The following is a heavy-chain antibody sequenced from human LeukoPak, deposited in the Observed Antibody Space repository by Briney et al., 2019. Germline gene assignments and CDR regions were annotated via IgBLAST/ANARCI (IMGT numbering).Heavy chain of an antibody. D-gene: IGHD2-21*02. CDR3: TRTSCSGDCYWHDY. CDR1: GGSISPYY. Sequence: SETLSLTCTVSGGSISPYYWSWVRQPPGKGLEWIGYIYYSGSTNYNPSLKSRVTISVDTSKNQFPLKLSSVTAADTAVYYCTRTSCSGDCYWHDYWGQGTLVTVSS. V-gene: IGHV4-59*01. J-gene: IGHJ4*02. CDR2: IYYSGST.